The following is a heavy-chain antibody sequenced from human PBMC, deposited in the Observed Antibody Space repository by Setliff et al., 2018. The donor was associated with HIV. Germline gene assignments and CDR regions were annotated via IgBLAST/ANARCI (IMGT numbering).Heavy chain of an antibody. CDR1: GFTFSSYT. Sequence: PGGTLRLSCAASGFTFSSYTMNWVRQAPGKGLDWVSYISSSGSTIYYAGSVKGRFTVYRDNTKNSLYLQMNILRTEDTAVYYCATKYYDSSGHPSDAFDICGQGTVVTVSS. J-gene: IGHJ3*02. CDR2: ISSSGSTI. V-gene: IGHV3-48*04. CDR3: ATKYYDSSGHPSDAFDI. D-gene: IGHD3-22*01.